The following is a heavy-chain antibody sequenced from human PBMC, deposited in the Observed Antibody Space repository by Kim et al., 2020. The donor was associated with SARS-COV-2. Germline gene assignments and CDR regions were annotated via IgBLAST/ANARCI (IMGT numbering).Heavy chain of an antibody. J-gene: IGHJ4*02. Sequence: GGTTDYAEPVKSRFTIYRDDSKNTLYLQMNSVKTEDTAVYYCTTDRTMIVWGQGTLVTVSS. D-gene: IGHD3-22*01. CDR2: GGTT. CDR3: TTDRTMIV. V-gene: IGHV3-15*01.